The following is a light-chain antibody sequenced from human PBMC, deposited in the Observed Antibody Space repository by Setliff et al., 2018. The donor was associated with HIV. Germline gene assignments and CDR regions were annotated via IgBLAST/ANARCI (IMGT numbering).Light chain of an antibody. V-gene: IGLV2-14*02. CDR3: SSYTSSSTPYV. CDR2: DVS. Sequence: QSALAQPASVSGSPGQSITISCTETSSDVGSYNLVSWYQQHPGKAPKLMFYDVSKRPSGVSNRFSGSKSGNTASLTISGLQAEDEADYYCSSYTSSSTPYVFGTGTKVTVL. J-gene: IGLJ1*01. CDR1: SSDVGSYNL.